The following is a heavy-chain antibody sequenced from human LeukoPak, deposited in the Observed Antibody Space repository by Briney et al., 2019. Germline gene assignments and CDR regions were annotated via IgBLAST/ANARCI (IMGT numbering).Heavy chain of an antibody. CDR2: ISSSSYI. J-gene: IGHJ3*02. Sequence: GGSLRLSCAASGFTFSSYSMNWVRQAPGKGLEWVSSISSSSYIYYADSVKGRFTISRDNAKNSLYLQMNSLRAEDTAVYYCARPYCSSTSCYLDVFDIWGQGTMVTVSS. V-gene: IGHV3-21*01. CDR3: ARPYCSSTSCYLDVFDI. D-gene: IGHD2-2*01. CDR1: GFTFSSYS.